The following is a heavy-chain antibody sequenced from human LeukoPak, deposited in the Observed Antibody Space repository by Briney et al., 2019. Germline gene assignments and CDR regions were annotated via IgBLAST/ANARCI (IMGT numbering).Heavy chain of an antibody. CDR2: IHHSGST. V-gene: IGHV4-4*02. D-gene: IGHD3-10*01. CDR1: GVSISSSNR. Sequence: SETLTLTCDVSGVSISSSNRWSWVRQPPGKGLEWIGEIHHSGSTNYNPSLKSRVTISVDKSKNQFSLNPNSVTAADTAVYYCAREGDPTGSYYNYWGQGILVTVSS. CDR3: AREGDPTGSYYNY. J-gene: IGHJ4*02.